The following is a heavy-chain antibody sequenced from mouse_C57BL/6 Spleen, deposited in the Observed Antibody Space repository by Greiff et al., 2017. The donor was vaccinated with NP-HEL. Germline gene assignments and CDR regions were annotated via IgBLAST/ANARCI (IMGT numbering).Heavy chain of an antibody. V-gene: IGHV1-76*01. CDR1: GYTFTDYY. CDR3: ARSTGTGYFDV. J-gene: IGHJ1*03. Sequence: VQLQQSGAELVRPGASVKLSCKASGYTFTDYYINWVKQRPGQGLEWIARIYPGSGNTYYNEKFKGKATLTAEKSSSTAYMQLSSLTSEDSAVYFCARSTGTGYFDVWGTGTTVTVSS. D-gene: IGHD4-1*01. CDR2: IYPGSGNT.